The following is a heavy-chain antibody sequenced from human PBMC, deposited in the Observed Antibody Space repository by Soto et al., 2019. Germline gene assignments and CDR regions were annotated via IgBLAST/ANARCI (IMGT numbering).Heavy chain of an antibody. CDR2: ISGSGGTT. V-gene: IGHV3-23*01. Sequence: GGSLRLSCAASGFTFSDYVMSWVRQAPGKGLEWVSVISGSGGTTYHADSVKGRFTMSRDNSKNTLYLQMKSLRVEDTAVYYCAKRLRGIFGVVIIGGYYMDVWGKGTTVTVSS. CDR3: AKRLRGIFGVVIIGGYYMDV. J-gene: IGHJ6*03. D-gene: IGHD3-3*01. CDR1: GFTFSDYV.